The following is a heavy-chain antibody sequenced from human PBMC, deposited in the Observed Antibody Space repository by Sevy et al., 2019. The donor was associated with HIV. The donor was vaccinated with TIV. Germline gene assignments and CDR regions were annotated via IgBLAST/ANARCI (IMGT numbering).Heavy chain of an antibody. CDR1: GYNFY. D-gene: IGHD6-19*01. CDR2: VTPNSGAT. V-gene: IGHV1-2*06. Sequence: ASVKVSCKASGYNFYIHWVRQAPGQGLEWMGRVTPNSGATSYAKKFQDRVAMTMDTSINTAYMELSGLKSDDTAIYYCAGQSLGWYNWFDPWGQGTLVTVSS. J-gene: IGHJ5*02. CDR3: AGQSLGWYNWFDP.